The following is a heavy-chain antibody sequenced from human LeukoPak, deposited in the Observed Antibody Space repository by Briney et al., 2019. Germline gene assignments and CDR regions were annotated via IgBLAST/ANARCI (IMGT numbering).Heavy chain of an antibody. CDR2: IYPNDPDT. D-gene: IGHD3-10*01. CDR1: GYSFTSYW. CDR3: AKQPTSMVRGIIITDYYFDY. J-gene: IGHJ4*02. V-gene: IGHV5-51*01. Sequence: GESLKISCKGSGYSFTSYWIGWVRQMPGKGLEWMGIIYPNDPDTRYSPSFQGQVTISADKSISTAYLQWSSLKASDTAMYYCAKQPTSMVRGIIITDYYFDYWGQGTLVTVSS.